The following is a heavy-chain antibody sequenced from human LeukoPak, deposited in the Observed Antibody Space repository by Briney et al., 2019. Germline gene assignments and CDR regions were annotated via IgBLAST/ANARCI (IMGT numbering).Heavy chain of an antibody. Sequence: SQTLSLTCVISGDSVSTNGVAWTWIRHSPSRGLDWLGRTYYRSKWYNEYALSVRSRIIITPGTSKNQFSLQLTSVTPEDTAVFYCVRGSRSAFDIWGQGTMVTVSS. CDR1: GDSVSTNGVA. J-gene: IGHJ3*02. CDR3: VRGSRSAFDI. CDR2: TYYRSKWYN. V-gene: IGHV6-1*01.